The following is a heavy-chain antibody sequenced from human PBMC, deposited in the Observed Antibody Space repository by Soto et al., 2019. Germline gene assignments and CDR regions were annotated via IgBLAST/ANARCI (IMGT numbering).Heavy chain of an antibody. D-gene: IGHD5-12*01. V-gene: IGHV3-21*06. J-gene: IGHJ6*04. Sequence: EVQLVESGGGPVKPGGSLRLSCVASGFTFYTYRMTWVLQAPGKGLEWVSSISVRSAYIYYADSVKGRFTISRDSPKNTLYLQMNCLRAADTAVYYCAREGVRGYDSGVAAWGKGMTVTVSS. CDR3: AREGVRGYDSGVAA. CDR2: ISVRSAYI. CDR1: GFTFYTYR.